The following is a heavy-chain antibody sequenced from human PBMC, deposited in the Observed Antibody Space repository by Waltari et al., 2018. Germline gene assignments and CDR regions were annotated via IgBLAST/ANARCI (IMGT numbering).Heavy chain of an antibody. CDR1: GFTFSSYW. D-gene: IGHD3-22*01. CDR2: INTDGSST. Sequence: EVQLVESGGGLVQPGGSLRLACAASGFTFSSYWMHWVRQAPGKGLGWVSRINTDGSSTSYADSVKGRFTISRDNAKNTLYLQMNSLRAEDTAVYYCARAGTSYYYDSSGYSYWGQGTLVTVSS. J-gene: IGHJ4*02. CDR3: ARAGTSYYYDSSGYSY. V-gene: IGHV3-74*01.